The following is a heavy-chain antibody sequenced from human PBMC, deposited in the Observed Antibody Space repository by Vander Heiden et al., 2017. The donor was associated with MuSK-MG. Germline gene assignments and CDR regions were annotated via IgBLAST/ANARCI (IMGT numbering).Heavy chain of an antibody. Sequence: EVQLVESGGGLVQPGGSLRLSCAASGFTFSSSEMNWVRQAPGKGMEWVSYISSSGSTIYYADSVKGRFTISRDNAKNSLYLQMNSRRAEDTAVYYCARDKEGRVPFNWFDPWGQGTLGTVSS. J-gene: IGHJ5*02. CDR1: GFTFSSSE. CDR2: ISSSGSTI. V-gene: IGHV3-48*03. CDR3: ARDKEGRVPFNWFDP. D-gene: IGHD3-10*01.